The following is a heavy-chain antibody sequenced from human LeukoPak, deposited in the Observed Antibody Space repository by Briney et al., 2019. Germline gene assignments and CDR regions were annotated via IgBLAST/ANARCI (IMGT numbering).Heavy chain of an antibody. D-gene: IGHD3-3*01. CDR1: GFSLSTSGVG. J-gene: IGHJ4*02. Sequence: SGPTLVKPTQTLTLTCTFSGFSLSTSGVGVGWIRQPPGKALEWLALIYWNDYKRYSTSLKSRLHIPQDTSKNQVVLTMTNMDPVDTATYYCAHSSGNLRFLEWLLRRDPECFDYWGQGTLVTVSS. CDR2: IYWNDYK. V-gene: IGHV2-5*01. CDR3: AHSSGNLRFLEWLLRRDPECFDY.